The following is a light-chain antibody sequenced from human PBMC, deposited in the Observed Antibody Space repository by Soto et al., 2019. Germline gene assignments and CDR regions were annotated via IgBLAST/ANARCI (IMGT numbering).Light chain of an antibody. CDR1: QSVSRF. CDR3: HQRSTWPLT. Sequence: EIVLTQSPATLSLSPGEGAALSCRASQSVSRFLAWYQQKPGQAPRLLIYGASNRATGIPTRFSGSGSGTDFPLTISSLEAEDFALYYCHQRSTWPLTFGGGTKVEIK. CDR2: GAS. V-gene: IGKV3-11*01. J-gene: IGKJ4*01.